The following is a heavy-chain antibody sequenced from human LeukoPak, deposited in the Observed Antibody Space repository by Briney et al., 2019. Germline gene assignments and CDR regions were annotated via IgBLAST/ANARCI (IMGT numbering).Heavy chain of an antibody. CDR3: AKGGSRFTMVQVDY. J-gene: IGHJ4*02. V-gene: IGHV3-23*01. CDR2: ISGSGTST. CDR1: GFTFSSYA. Sequence: GGSLRLSCAASGFTFSSYAMSWVRQAPGKGLEWVSGISGSGTSTYYADSVKGRFTISRDNSKNTLSLQMNSLRAEDTAVYYCAKGGSRFTMVQVDYWGQGTLVTASS. D-gene: IGHD3-10*01.